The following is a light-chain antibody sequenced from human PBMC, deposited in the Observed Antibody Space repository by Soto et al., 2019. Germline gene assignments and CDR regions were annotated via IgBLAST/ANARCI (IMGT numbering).Light chain of an antibody. J-gene: IGKJ5*01. CDR3: QQYNNWRSIT. Sequence: VLTQSPATLSVSPGERVTLSCRTSQSVGSSLAWYQQVPGQAPRLLIYGASSRETGISDRFSGGGSGTEFVLTISDLQSEDFAVYYCQQYNNWRSITFGQGTRLEIK. CDR2: GAS. CDR1: QSVGSS. V-gene: IGKV3-15*01.